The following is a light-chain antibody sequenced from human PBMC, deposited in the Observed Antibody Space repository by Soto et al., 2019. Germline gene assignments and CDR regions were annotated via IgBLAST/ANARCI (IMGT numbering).Light chain of an antibody. CDR3: AAWDDSLSGYV. CDR1: SSNIGSNY. Sequence: QSVLTQPPSASGTPGQRVTISCSGSSSNIGSNYVCWYQQLPGTAPKLLIYINNQRPSGVPDRFSGSKSGTSASLAISGLRSDAVDDYYCAAWDDSLSGYVFGPGTKLTVL. CDR2: INN. V-gene: IGLV1-47*01. J-gene: IGLJ1*01.